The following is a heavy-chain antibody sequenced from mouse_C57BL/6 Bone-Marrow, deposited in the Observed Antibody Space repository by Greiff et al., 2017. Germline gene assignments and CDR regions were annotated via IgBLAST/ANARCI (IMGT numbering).Heavy chain of an antibody. J-gene: IGHJ1*03. V-gene: IGHV1-69*01. CDR3: ARERGYYGSSSGYFDV. D-gene: IGHD1-1*01. CDR2: IDPSDSYT. CDR1: GYTFTSYW. Sequence: QVQLQQPGAELVMPGASVKLSCKASGYTFTSYWMHWVKQRPGQGLEWIGEIDPSDSYTNYNQQFKGKSTLTVDKSSSTAYMQLSSLTSEDSAVYYCARERGYYGSSSGYFDVWGTGTTVTVSS.